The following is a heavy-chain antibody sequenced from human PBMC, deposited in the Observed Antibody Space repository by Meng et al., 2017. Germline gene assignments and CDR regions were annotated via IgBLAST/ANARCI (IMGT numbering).Heavy chain of an antibody. CDR2: IYYSGST. J-gene: IGHJ5*02. D-gene: IGHD3-22*01. V-gene: IGHV4-59*01. CDR3: ARGGYYYDSSGELNWFDP. CDR1: GCPISSYD. Sequence: SETLSLTCTVSGCPISSYDWSWIRQPPGKGLEWIGYIYYSGSTNYNPSPKSRVTISVDTSKNQFSMKLSSVTAADTAVYYCARGGYYYDSSGELNWFDPWGQGTLVTVSS.